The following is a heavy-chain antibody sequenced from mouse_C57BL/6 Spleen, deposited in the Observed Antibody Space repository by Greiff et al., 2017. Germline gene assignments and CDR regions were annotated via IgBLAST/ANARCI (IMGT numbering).Heavy chain of an antibody. CDR1: GYAFSSYW. J-gene: IGHJ2*01. CDR2: IYPGDGDT. V-gene: IGHV1-80*01. CDR3: ARGGDWNYLDY. D-gene: IGHD3-3*01. Sequence: VQLQQSGAELVKPGASVKISCKASGYAFSSYWMNWVKQRPGKGLEWIGQIYPGDGDTNYNGKFKGKATLTADKSSSTAYMQLSSLTSEDSAVYFGARGGDWNYLDYWGQGTTLTVSS.